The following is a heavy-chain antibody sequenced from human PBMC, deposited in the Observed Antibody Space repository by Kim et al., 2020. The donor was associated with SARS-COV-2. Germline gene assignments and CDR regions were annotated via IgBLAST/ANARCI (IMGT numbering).Heavy chain of an antibody. V-gene: IGHV3-30-3*01. Sequence: GGSLRLSCAASGFAFSSHAMQWVRQAPGKGLEWVAVIWADGTNDNYGDSVRGRFTISRDNSKNTVHLEMNSVRVDDMAVYYCVRGEQWIFDYWGQGTLVTVSS. D-gene: IGHD6-19*01. CDR1: GFAFSSHA. J-gene: IGHJ4*02. CDR3: VRGEQWIFDY. CDR2: IWADGTND.